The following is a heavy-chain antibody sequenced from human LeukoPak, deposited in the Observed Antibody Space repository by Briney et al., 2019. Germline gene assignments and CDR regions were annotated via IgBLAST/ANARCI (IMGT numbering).Heavy chain of an antibody. D-gene: IGHD6-13*01. CDR3: ATFHSSSWYLDY. V-gene: IGHV4-59*01. J-gene: IGHJ4*02. Sequence: PSETLSLTCAVYGGSFSGYYWSWIRQPPGKGLEWIGYIYYSGSTNYNPSLKSRVTISVDTSKNQFSLKLSSVTAADTAVYYCATFHSSSWYLDYWGQGTLVTVSS. CDR1: GGSFSGYY. CDR2: IYYSGST.